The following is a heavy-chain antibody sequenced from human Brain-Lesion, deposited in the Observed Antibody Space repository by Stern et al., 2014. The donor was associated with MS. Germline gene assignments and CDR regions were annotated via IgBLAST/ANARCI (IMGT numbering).Heavy chain of an antibody. CDR1: GYIFTGYY. CDR3: ARDQRGITIFGVVTDYYYLGMDV. CDR2: INPNTGGQ. Sequence: QLVQSGAEVKKTGASVKVSCKTSGYIFTGYYIHWVRQAPGQGLEWMAWINPNTGGQKYAQKFQGRVTMSRDTSISTAYVELSSLTSDDTAVYYCARDQRGITIFGVVTDYYYLGMDVWGQGTTVTVSS. D-gene: IGHD3-3*01. J-gene: IGHJ6*02. V-gene: IGHV1-2*02.